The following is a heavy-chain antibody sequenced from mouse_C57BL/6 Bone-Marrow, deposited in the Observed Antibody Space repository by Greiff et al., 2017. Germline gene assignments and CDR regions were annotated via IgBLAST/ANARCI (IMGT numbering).Heavy chain of an antibody. CDR3: ARIYYYGRFDY. D-gene: IGHD1-1*01. V-gene: IGHV5-4*03. CDR1: GFTFSSYA. J-gene: IGHJ2*01. Sequence: EVKLMESGGGLVKPGGSLKLSCAASGFTFSSYAMSWVRQTPEKRLEWVATISDGGSYTYYPDNVKGRITISRDNAKNNLYLQMSHLKSEDTAMYYCARIYYYGRFDYWGQGTTLTVSS. CDR2: ISDGGSYT.